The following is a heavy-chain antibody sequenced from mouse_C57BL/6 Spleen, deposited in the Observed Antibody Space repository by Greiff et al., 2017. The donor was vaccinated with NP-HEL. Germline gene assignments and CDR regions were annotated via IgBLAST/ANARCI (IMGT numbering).Heavy chain of an antibody. CDR3: ARCKSNGGIDV. D-gene: IGHD2-5*01. Sequence: EVKLMESGGGLVQPGGSLSLSCAASGFTFTDYYMTWVRQPPGKALEWLGFIRNKANGYTTAYSVSVKGPFTISRDNSPSILYLQMNALSAEDSDTYYCARCKSNGGIDVWGTGTTVTVSS. CDR1: GFTFTDYY. V-gene: IGHV7-3*01. CDR2: IRNKANGYTT. J-gene: IGHJ1*03.